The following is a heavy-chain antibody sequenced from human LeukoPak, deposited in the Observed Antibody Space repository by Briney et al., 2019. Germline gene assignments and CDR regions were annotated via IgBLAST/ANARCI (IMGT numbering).Heavy chain of an antibody. Sequence: GKSLKISCKGSRNSFTSYWIGWVRQMPGKGLEWMGIIYPGDSDTRYSPSFQGQVTISADKSISTAYLQWSSLKASDTAMYYCARRLGSDIVATWGSDWFDPWGQGTLVTVSS. D-gene: IGHD5-12*01. CDR3: ARRLGSDIVATWGSDWFDP. V-gene: IGHV5-51*01. J-gene: IGHJ5*02. CDR2: IYPGDSDT. CDR1: RNSFTSYW.